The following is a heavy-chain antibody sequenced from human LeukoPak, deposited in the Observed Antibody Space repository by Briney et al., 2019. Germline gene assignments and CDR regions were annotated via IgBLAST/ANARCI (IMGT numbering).Heavy chain of an antibody. J-gene: IGHJ4*02. V-gene: IGHV3-30*02. CDR2: IRYDGSNK. Sequence: GGSLRLSCAASGFTFSTYGMHWVRQAPGKGLEWVAFIRYDGSNKYHADSVKGRFTISRDNSKNTLYLQMNSLRAEDTAVYYCAKDLSRATITWDYWGQGTLVTVSS. CDR3: AKDLSRATITWDY. D-gene: IGHD5-12*01. CDR1: GFTFSTYG.